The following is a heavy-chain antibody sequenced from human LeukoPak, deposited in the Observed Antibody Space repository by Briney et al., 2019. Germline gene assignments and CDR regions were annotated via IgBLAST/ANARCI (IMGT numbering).Heavy chain of an antibody. CDR1: GFPLTNYW. Sequence: GGSLRLSFAASGFPLTNYWMGWVRPAPGKGLGWVGNIRPEGSDKYYVDSVKGLFTISRDNAQNSLYLQMNSLRAEDSGVYYCGTWGIVAALDRWGQGTLVTVSS. CDR3: GTWGIVAALDR. V-gene: IGHV3-7*01. J-gene: IGHJ5*02. D-gene: IGHD5-12*01. CDR2: IRPEGSDK.